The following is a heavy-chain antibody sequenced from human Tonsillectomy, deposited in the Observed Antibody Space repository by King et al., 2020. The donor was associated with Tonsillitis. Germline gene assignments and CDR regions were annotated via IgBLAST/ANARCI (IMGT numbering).Heavy chain of an antibody. D-gene: IGHD2-21*02. CDR2: IWYDGSNK. CDR3: ARAGGAYGGGDCSSFDY. Sequence: VQLVESGGGVVQPGRSLRLSCAASGFTFSSYGMHWVRQAPGKGLEWVAVIWYDGSNKYYADSVKGRFTISRDTSKNTLYLQMNSLGAEDTAVYYCARAGGAYGGGDCSSFDYWGQGTLVTVSS. V-gene: IGHV3-33*08. CDR1: GFTFSSYG. J-gene: IGHJ4*02.